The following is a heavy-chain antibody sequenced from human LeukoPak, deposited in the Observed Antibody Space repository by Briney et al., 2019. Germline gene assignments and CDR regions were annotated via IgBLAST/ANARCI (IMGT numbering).Heavy chain of an antibody. D-gene: IGHD6-13*01. CDR3: ARDSWYGNWFDP. CDR1: GGTFSRYA. V-gene: IGHV1-69*04. J-gene: IGHJ5*02. CDR2: IIPILGIA. Sequence: GASVKVSCKASGGTFSRYAISWVRQAPGQGLEWMGRIIPILGIANYAQKFQGRVTITADKSTSTAYMELSSLRSEDTAVYYCARDSWYGNWFDPWGQGTLVTVSS.